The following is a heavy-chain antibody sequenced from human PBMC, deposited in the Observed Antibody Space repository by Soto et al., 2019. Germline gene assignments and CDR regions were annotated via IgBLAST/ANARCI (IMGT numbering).Heavy chain of an antibody. CDR3: ARDWLRRDAILTPSWNFNL. CDR1: GFNFTYNA. V-gene: IGHV3-30*04. D-gene: IGHD3-9*01. Sequence: QEQLVESGGGVVRPGKSLRLSCEASGFNFTYNAMHWVRQAPGKGLEWVAVISFNGRKKFYARSVKGRFTISRDNSKNTLYLQINDLRPGDTAVYYCARDWLRRDAILTPSWNFNLWGQGTLVTAS. J-gene: IGHJ2*01. CDR2: ISFNGRKK.